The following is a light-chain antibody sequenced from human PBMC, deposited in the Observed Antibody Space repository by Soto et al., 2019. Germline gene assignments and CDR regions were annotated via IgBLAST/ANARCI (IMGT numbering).Light chain of an antibody. CDR2: DVS. J-gene: IGLJ2*01. V-gene: IGLV2-14*01. CDR1: SSDVGGYNY. Sequence: QSALTQPASVSGSPGQSITISCIGTSSDVGGYNYVSWYQQHPGKAPKLMIYDVSDRPSGVSNRFSGSKSGNTASLTISGLQAEDEADYYCSSYTGSSTLVVFGGGTKVTVL. CDR3: SSYTGSSTLVV.